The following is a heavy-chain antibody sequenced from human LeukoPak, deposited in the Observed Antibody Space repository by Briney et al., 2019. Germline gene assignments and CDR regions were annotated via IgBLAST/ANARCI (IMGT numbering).Heavy chain of an antibody. J-gene: IGHJ4*02. V-gene: IGHV1-69*05. Sequence: GASVKVSCKASVGTFSSYAISWVRQAPRQGLEWMVRIIAIFGTANYTQKLQGRVTITTDESTSTAYLELGSLGSEDTDVYYCAWGEVGSRSSVDYWGQGTMVTVSS. CDR2: IIAIFGTA. CDR3: AWGEVGSRSSVDY. CDR1: VGTFSSYA. D-gene: IGHD6-6*01.